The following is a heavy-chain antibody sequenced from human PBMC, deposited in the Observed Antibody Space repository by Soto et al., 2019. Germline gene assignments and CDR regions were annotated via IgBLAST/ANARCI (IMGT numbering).Heavy chain of an antibody. Sequence: SETLSLTCTVSGGSVSSGSYYWSWIRQPPGKGLEWIGYIYYSGSPNYNPSLKSRVTISVDTSKNQFSLKLSSVTVADTAVYYCAGRFLEWLPVGYYYYGMDVWGQGTTVTVSS. CDR3: AGRFLEWLPVGYYYYGMDV. V-gene: IGHV4-61*01. D-gene: IGHD3-3*01. J-gene: IGHJ6*02. CDR2: IYYSGSP. CDR1: GGSVSSGSYY.